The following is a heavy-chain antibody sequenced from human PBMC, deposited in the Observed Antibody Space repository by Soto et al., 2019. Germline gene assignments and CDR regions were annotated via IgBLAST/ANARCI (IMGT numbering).Heavy chain of an antibody. CDR1: GYTFTSYY. V-gene: IGHV1-46*01. D-gene: IGHD3-10*01. J-gene: IGHJ6*02. Sequence: QVQLVQSGAEVKKPGASVKVSCKASGYTFTSYYMHWVRQAPGQGLEWMGIINPSGGSTSYAQKFQGRVTMTRDTATSSVYMELSSLSSEDTAVYYCARDRGGSGSRGNLYYYYDYGMDVWGQGTTVTVSS. CDR2: INPSGGST. CDR3: ARDRGGSGSRGNLYYYYDYGMDV.